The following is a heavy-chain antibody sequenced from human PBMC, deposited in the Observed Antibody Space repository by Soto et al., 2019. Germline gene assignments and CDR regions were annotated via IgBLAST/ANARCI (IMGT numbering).Heavy chain of an antibody. CDR3: ARVRDYDYIWGTYVGAFDY. CDR1: GFTFSSYS. J-gene: IGHJ4*02. D-gene: IGHD3-16*01. CDR2: ISSSSSYI. V-gene: IGHV3-21*01. Sequence: GGSLSLSCAASGFTFSSYSMNWVRQAPGKGLEWVSSISSSSSYIYYADSVKGRFTISRDNAKNSLYLQMNSLRAEDTAEYYCARVRDYDYIWGTYVGAFDYWGQGTLVTVSS.